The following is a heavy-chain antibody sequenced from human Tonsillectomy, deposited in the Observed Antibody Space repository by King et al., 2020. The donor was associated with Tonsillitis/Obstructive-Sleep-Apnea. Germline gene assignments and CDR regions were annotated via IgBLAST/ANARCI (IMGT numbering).Heavy chain of an antibody. CDR1: GYTFTSYY. J-gene: IGHJ4*02. CDR2: INPSGGST. V-gene: IGHV1-46*01. D-gene: IGHD6-19*01. Sequence: VQLVESGAEVKKPGASVKVSCTASGYTFTSYYMHWVRQAPGHGLEWMGIINPSGGSTSYAQKFQGRVTMTRDTSTSTVYMELSSLRSEDTAVYYCARGGDSSGWYMYYFDYWGQGTLVTVSS. CDR3: ARGGDSSGWYMYYFDY.